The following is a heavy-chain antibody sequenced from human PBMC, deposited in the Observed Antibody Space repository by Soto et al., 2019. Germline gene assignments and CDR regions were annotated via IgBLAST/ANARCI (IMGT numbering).Heavy chain of an antibody. CDR1: GGTFRNYG. Sequence: SVKVSCKASGGTFRNYGIGWVRQAPGQGLEWMGGIIPVFGTTNYTQKFQGRVTITADESTSTAYIEVSSLRSEDTAMFYCGRYCSGGSCHTLDYYGMDVWGQGTTVTVSS. CDR3: GRYCSGGSCHTLDYYGMDV. J-gene: IGHJ6*02. V-gene: IGHV1-69*13. D-gene: IGHD2-15*01. CDR2: IIPVFGTT.